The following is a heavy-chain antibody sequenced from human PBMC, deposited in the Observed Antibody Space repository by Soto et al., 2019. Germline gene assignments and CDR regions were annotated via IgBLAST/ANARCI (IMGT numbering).Heavy chain of an antibody. J-gene: IGHJ4*02. CDR1: GFTFSSYA. V-gene: IGHV3-23*01. CDR3: AKIRGYSAYGYFDY. D-gene: IGHD5-12*01. CDR2: ISGTSDST. Sequence: GVSLRLSCAASGFTFSSYAMSWVRQAPGKGLEWVSIISGTSDSTYYADSVKGRFTISRDNSKNTLYLQMSSLRAEDTAVYYCAKIRGYSAYGYFDYWGQGALVTVSS.